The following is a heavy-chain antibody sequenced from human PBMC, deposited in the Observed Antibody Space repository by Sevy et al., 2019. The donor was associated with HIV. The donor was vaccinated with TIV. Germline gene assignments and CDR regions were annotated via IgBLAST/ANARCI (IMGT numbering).Heavy chain of an antibody. J-gene: IGHJ6*02. CDR2: ISSSGSTI. D-gene: IGHD2-15*01. Sequence: GGSLRLSCAASGFTFSDYYMSWIRQAPGKGLEWVSYISSSGSTIYYADSVKGRFTISRDNAKNSLYLQMNSLRAEDTAVYYWARGCSGGSCYSKGNYYYGMDVWGQGTTVTVSS. V-gene: IGHV3-11*01. CDR3: ARGCSGGSCYSKGNYYYGMDV. CDR1: GFTFSDYY.